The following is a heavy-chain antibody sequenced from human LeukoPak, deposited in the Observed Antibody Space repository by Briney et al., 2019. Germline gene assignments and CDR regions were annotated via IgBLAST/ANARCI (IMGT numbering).Heavy chain of an antibody. J-gene: IGHJ5*02. D-gene: IGHD1-26*01. CDR1: GGSFSGYY. CDR3: ARGEWELPNWFDP. V-gene: IGHV4-34*01. CDR2: INHSGST. Sequence: SETLSLTCAVYGGSFSGYYWSWIRQPPGKGLEWIGEINHSGSTNYNPSLKSRVTISVDTSKNQFSLKLSSVTAADTAVYYCARGEWELPNWFDPWGQGTLVTVSS.